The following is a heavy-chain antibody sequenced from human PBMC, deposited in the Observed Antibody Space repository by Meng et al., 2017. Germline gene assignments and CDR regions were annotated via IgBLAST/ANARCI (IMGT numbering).Heavy chain of an antibody. CDR3: ARRGIAAAGNNWFDP. V-gene: IGHV4-4*02. CDR2: IYHSGST. J-gene: IGHJ5*02. D-gene: IGHD6-13*01. CDR1: GGSISSSNW. Sequence: QVQLQEPGPGLVKPSGTLSLTCAVSGGSISSSNWWSWVRQPPGKGLEWIGEIYHSGSTNYNPSLKSRVTISVDKSKNQFSLKLSSVTAADTAVYYCARRGIAAAGNNWFDPWGQGTLVTVSS.